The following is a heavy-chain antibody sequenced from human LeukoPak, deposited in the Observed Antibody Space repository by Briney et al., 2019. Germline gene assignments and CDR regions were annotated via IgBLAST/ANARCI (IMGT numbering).Heavy chain of an antibody. D-gene: IGHD4-23*01. J-gene: IGHJ3*02. CDR1: GGTFSSYA. Sequence: ASVKVSCKASGGTFSSYAISWVRQAPGQGLEWMGGIIPIFGTANYAQKLQGRVTMTTDTSTSTAYMELRSLRSDDTAVYYCASPGGVTVSDAFDIWGQGTMVTVSS. V-gene: IGHV1-69*05. CDR2: IIPIFGTA. CDR3: ASPGGVTVSDAFDI.